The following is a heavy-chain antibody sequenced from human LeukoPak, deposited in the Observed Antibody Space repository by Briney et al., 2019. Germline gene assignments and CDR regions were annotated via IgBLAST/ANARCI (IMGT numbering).Heavy chain of an antibody. V-gene: IGHV3-7*03. CDR2: INEDGSAK. CDR3: ARRTTVVTINPKTVDY. J-gene: IGHJ4*02. CDR1: GFIFSRHC. D-gene: IGHD4-23*01. Sequence: GGSLILSCAASGFIFSRHCMTSFRQAPGKGLEWVGIINEDGSAKYYVDSLKGRFTISRDNAKNSLFLHMDSLGAEDTAVYYCARRTTVVTINPKTVDYWGQGALVTVSS.